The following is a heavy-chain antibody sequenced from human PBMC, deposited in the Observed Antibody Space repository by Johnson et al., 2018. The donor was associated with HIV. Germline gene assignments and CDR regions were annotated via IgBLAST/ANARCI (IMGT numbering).Heavy chain of an antibody. J-gene: IGHJ3*02. CDR1: GFTFSSYD. Sequence: VQLVESGGGLVQPGGSLRLSCAASGFTFSSYDMHWVRQAPGKGLEWVSLISWDGGSTYYADSVKGRFTISRDNSKNSLYLQLNSLRTEDTALYYCAKGSLVGPNDAFDIWGQGTMVTVSS. D-gene: IGHD3-16*02. V-gene: IGHV3-43*01. CDR3: AKGSLVGPNDAFDI. CDR2: ISWDGGST.